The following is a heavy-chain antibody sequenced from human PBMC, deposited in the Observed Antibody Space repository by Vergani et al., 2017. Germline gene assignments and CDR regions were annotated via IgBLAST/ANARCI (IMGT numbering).Heavy chain of an antibody. Sequence: EEQLVESGGGFVQPGRSLRLSCAASGFNFEAYTMHWVRQVPGKGPEWVSGIVWSNDAVLYAASVKGRFTISRDNANNFLYLQMDSLRPEDTALYYCAKDARLYSSIYYHYMDVWGKGTTVTVSS. J-gene: IGHJ6*03. CDR1: GFNFEAYT. CDR2: IVWSNDAV. V-gene: IGHV3-9*01. D-gene: IGHD6-13*01. CDR3: AKDARLYSSIYYHYMDV.